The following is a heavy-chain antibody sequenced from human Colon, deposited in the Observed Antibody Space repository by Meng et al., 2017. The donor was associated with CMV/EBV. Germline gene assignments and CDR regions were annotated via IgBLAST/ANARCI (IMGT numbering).Heavy chain of an antibody. CDR3: VRHLEAGRNGYSEPF. CDR1: GFTFSDYE. D-gene: IGHD5-18*01. J-gene: IGHJ1*01. V-gene: IGHV3-48*03. Sequence: GESLKISCAGSGFTFSDYEMNWVRQAPGMGLEWVAYINHRGTTIFYADSVKGRFTLSRDNAKNSLYLQMDSLRAEDTAVYYCVRHLEAGRNGYSEPFWGQGTLVTVSS. CDR2: INHRGTTI.